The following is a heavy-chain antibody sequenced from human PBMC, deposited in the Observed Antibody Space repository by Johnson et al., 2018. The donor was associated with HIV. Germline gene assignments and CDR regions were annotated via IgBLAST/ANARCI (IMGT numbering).Heavy chain of an antibody. CDR2: ISYDGSNK. CDR1: GFTFSSYA. D-gene: IGHD5-18*01. J-gene: IGHJ3*01. CDR3: ASDQRGGYSYGDAFDF. Sequence: QVQLVESGGGVVQPGRSLRLSCAASGFTFSSYAMHWVRQAPGKGLEWVAVISYDGSNKYYADSVKGRFTISRDNSKNSLYLQMNTLSAEDTAVYYCASDQRGGYSYGDAFDFWGQGTVVSVST. V-gene: IGHV3-30*04.